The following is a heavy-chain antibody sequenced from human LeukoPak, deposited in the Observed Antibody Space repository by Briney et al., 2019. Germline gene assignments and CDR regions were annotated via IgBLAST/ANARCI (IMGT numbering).Heavy chain of an antibody. CDR1: GFTFRQYA. V-gene: IGHV3-7*01. CDR2: IKQDGSEK. Sequence: GGSLRLSCAASGFTFRQYAMSWVRQAPGKGLEWVANIKQDGSEKYYVDSVKGRFTISRDNAKNSLYLQMNSLRAEDTAVYYCAREVAARRLGSWVDPWGQGTLVTVSS. J-gene: IGHJ5*02. D-gene: IGHD6-6*01. CDR3: AREVAARRLGSWVDP.